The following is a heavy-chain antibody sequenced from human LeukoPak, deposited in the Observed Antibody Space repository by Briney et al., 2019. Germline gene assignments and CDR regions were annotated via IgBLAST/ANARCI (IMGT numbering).Heavy chain of an antibody. CDR1: GGSISSGSYY. J-gene: IGHJ4*02. CDR3: ARGTKGDSFDY. D-gene: IGHD3-10*01. V-gene: IGHV4-61*02. CDR2: IYTSGST. Sequence: SETLSLTCTVSGGSISSGSYYWSWIRQPAGKGLEWIGRIYTSGSTNYNPSLKSRVTISVDTSKNQFSLKLSSVTAADTAVYYCARGTKGDSFDYWGQGTLVTVSS.